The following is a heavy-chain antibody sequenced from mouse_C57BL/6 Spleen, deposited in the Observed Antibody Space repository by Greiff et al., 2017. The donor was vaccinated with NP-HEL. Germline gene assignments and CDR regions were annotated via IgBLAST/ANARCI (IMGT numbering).Heavy chain of an antibody. CDR2: INPSNGGT. V-gene: IGHV1-53*01. Sequence: QVQLKQPGTELVKPGASVKLSCKASGYTFTSYWMHWVKQRPGQGLEWIGNINPSNGGTNYNEKFKSKATLTVDKSSSTAYMQLSSLTSEDSAVYYCALTTVVYWYFDVWGTGTTVTVSS. CDR1: GYTFTSYW. D-gene: IGHD1-1*01. CDR3: ALTTVVYWYFDV. J-gene: IGHJ1*03.